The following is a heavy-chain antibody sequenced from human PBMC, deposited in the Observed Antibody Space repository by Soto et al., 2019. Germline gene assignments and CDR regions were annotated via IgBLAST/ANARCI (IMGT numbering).Heavy chain of an antibody. V-gene: IGHV5-10-1*01. CDR3: ARHGTDSSSWSTTGDYYYYYGMDV. CDR1: GYSFTSYW. CDR2: IDPSDSYT. D-gene: IGHD6-13*01. Sequence: GESLKISCKGSGYSFTSYWISWVRQMPGKGLEWMGRIDPSDSYTNYSPSFQGHVTISADKSISTAYLQWSSLKASDTAMYCCARHGTDSSSWSTTGDYYYYYGMDVWGQGTTVTVSS. J-gene: IGHJ6*02.